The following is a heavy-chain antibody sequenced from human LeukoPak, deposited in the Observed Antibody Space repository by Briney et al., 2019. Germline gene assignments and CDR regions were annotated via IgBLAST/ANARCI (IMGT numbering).Heavy chain of an antibody. D-gene: IGHD3-10*01. J-gene: IGHJ6*02. Sequence: GRSLRLSCAASGFTFSSSAMHWGRQAPGKGLEWVALISYDGSTKYYIDSVKGRFTISRDNSKNTLYLQMNSLRAEDTAVYYCARDIYQITMLRGADTYHYYVMDVWGQGTTVTVSS. V-gene: IGHV3-30-3*01. CDR3: ARDIYQITMLRGADTYHYYVMDV. CDR2: ISYDGSTK. CDR1: GFTFSSSA.